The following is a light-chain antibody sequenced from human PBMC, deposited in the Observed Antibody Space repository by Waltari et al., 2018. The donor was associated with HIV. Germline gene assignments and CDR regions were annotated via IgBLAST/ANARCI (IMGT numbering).Light chain of an antibody. Sequence: AIQMTQSPPSLSPSTGDRVTLTCRASQGVSNFLAWYQQKPGEAPKLLISAASTLQREVPSRFSGSGSDTDFSLTISCLQSEDFATYYCQQYYSFPRTFGGGTRVEVK. CDR2: AAS. CDR3: QQYYSFPRT. CDR1: QGVSNF. V-gene: IGKV1-8*01. J-gene: IGKJ4*01.